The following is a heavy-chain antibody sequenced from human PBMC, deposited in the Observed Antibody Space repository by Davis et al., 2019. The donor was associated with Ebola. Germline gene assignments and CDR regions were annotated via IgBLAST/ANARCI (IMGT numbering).Heavy chain of an antibody. J-gene: IGHJ5*02. CDR2: IFGGSEGT. Sequence: LSLTCAASGFTFSSYTMNWVRRAPGKGLEWVSGIFGGSEGTYYSDSVKGRFTISRDNSKNTLYLQMNSLRAEDTAVYYCAKDQFLGFDPWGQGTLVTVSS. CDR1: GFTFSSYT. D-gene: IGHD3-3*01. V-gene: IGHV3-23*01. CDR3: AKDQFLGFDP.